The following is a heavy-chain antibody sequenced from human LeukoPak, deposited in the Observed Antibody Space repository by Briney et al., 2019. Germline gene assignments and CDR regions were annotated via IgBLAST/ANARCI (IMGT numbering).Heavy chain of an antibody. Sequence: SETLSLTCTVSGGSISSYYWSWIRQPAGKGLEWLGRIYTSGSTNYNPSLKSRVTMSVDTSKNQFSLKLSSVTAADTAVYYCARDVDSRTTIFGVVGYFDLWGRGTLVTVSS. CDR1: GGSISSYY. V-gene: IGHV4-4*07. J-gene: IGHJ2*01. D-gene: IGHD3-3*01. CDR3: ARDVDSRTTIFGVVGYFDL. CDR2: IYTSGST.